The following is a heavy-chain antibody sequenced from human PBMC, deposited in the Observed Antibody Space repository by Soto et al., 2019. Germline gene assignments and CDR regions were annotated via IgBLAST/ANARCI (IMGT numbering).Heavy chain of an antibody. CDR1: GFTFTRYA. CDR2: ISDSGTTT. J-gene: IGHJ3*01. D-gene: IGHD6-19*01. V-gene: IGHV3-23*01. Sequence: ESLKISCAASGFTFTRYAMNWVRQAPGKGLEWVSTISDSGTTTWYADSVKGRFTISRDISRNTLSLQMDSLRAEDTAMYYCARRGGSGWGAFDVWGQGTMVTVSS. CDR3: ARRGGSGWGAFDV.